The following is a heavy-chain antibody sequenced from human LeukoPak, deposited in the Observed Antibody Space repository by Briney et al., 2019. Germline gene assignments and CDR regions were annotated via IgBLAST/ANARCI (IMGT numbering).Heavy chain of an antibody. J-gene: IGHJ5*02. CDR3: ARAIVVVVAATRRNWFDP. V-gene: IGHV4-34*01. CDR1: GGSFSGYY. D-gene: IGHD2-15*01. CDR2: INHSGST. Sequence: SETLSITCAVYGGSFSGYYWSWIRQPPGKGLEWIGEINHSGSTNYNPSLKSRVTISVDTSKNQFSLKLSSVTAADTAVYYCARAIVVVVAATRRNWFDPWGQGTLVTVSS.